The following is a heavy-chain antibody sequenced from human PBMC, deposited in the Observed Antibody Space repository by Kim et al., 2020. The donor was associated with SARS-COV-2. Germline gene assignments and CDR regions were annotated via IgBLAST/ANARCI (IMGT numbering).Heavy chain of an antibody. CDR1: GVTFDTYA. D-gene: IGHD6-6*01. J-gene: IGHJ4*02. V-gene: IGHV3-23*01. CDR3: AKGHITARQSWDY. Sequence: GGSLRLSCAVSGVTFDTYAMSWVRQAPGKGLEWVSGISYHGRDTDYADSVKGRFTISRDNSKNTVYLQMNSLRAEDTAVYFCAKGHITARQSWDYWGQGTLVTVSS. CDR2: ISYHGRDT.